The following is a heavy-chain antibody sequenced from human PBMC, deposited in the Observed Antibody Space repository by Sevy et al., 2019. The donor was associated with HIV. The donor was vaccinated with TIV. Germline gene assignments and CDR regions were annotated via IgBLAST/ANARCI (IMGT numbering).Heavy chain of an antibody. Sequence: GGSLRLSCAASGFSLDDYAMHWVRQSSGKGVEWVAGISWNSGSIGYADSVKGRFTISRDNARNTLYLQMNNMRSEDTALYYCARDIGAGSNSETSSPPFFFYYFDSWGQGTLVTVSS. V-gene: IGHV3-9*01. CDR2: ISWNSGSI. CDR3: ARDIGAGSNSETSSPPFFFYYFDS. D-gene: IGHD1-26*01. J-gene: IGHJ4*02. CDR1: GFSLDDYA.